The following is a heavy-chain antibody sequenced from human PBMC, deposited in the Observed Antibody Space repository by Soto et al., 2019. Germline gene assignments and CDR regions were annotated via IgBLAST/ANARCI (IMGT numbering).Heavy chain of an antibody. V-gene: IGHV1-18*01. J-gene: IGHJ5*02. Sequence: ASVEVSCKASGYTFFTYDIRWVRQAPGQGLEWMGWISTYRGDTKYAQKCQGRVTMTTGTAITTAYLELRSLRSDHTAVYYCARHHGPTTSENWLEPWSQGTLVPVSS. CDR2: ISTYRGDT. D-gene: IGHD5-12*01. CDR1: GYTFFTYD. CDR3: ARHHGPTTSENWLEP.